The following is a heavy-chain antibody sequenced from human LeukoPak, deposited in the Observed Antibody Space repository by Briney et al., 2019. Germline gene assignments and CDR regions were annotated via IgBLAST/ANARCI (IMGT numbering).Heavy chain of an antibody. J-gene: IGHJ4*02. CDR1: GFTFSSYG. V-gene: IGHV3-30*18. Sequence: GRPLRLSCAASGFTFSSYGMHWVRQAPGKGLEWVAVISYDGSNKYYADSVKGRFTISRDNSKNTLYLQMNSLRAEDTAVYYCAKGPGEYYDSSGYPPNGYWGQGTLVTVSS. CDR2: ISYDGSNK. D-gene: IGHD3-22*01. CDR3: AKGPGEYYDSSGYPPNGY.